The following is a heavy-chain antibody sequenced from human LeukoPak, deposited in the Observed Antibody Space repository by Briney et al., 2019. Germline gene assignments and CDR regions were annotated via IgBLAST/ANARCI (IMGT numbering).Heavy chain of an antibody. J-gene: IGHJ4*02. CDR1: GYSFTSYW. CDR2: IYPGDSDT. Sequence: GESLKISCKGSGYSFTSYWIGWVRQMPGKGLKWMGIIYPGDSDTRYSPSFQGQVTISADKSISTAYLQWSSLKASDTAMYYCARRYYDILTGYYSSVDYRGQGTLVTVSS. V-gene: IGHV5-51*01. D-gene: IGHD3-9*01. CDR3: ARRYYDILTGYYSSVDY.